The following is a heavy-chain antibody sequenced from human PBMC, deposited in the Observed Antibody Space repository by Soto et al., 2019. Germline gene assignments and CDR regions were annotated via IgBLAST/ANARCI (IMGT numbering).Heavy chain of an antibody. Sequence: PGGSLRLSCAASGFTFSSYSMNWVRQAPGKGLEWVSSISSSSSYIYYADSVKGRFTISRDNAKNSLYLQMNSLRAEDTAVYYCASPLRVAATVGYYYYGMDVWGQGTTVTVSS. J-gene: IGHJ6*02. CDR1: GFTFSSYS. CDR2: ISSSSSYI. V-gene: IGHV3-21*01. D-gene: IGHD6-19*01. CDR3: ASPLRVAATVGYYYYGMDV.